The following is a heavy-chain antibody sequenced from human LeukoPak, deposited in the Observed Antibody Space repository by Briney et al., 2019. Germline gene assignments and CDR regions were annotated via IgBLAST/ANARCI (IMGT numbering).Heavy chain of an antibody. Sequence: ASVKVSCKTSGYSFTGYYIHWVRQAPGRGLEWMGWISPNNGATKYVQKFQGRVAMTRDTSINVAYMELSRRRSDDTAIYYCTLYGSASYWGQGTLVTVSS. D-gene: IGHD3-10*01. J-gene: IGHJ4*02. V-gene: IGHV1-2*02. CDR1: GYSFTGYY. CDR3: TLYGSASY. CDR2: ISPNNGAT.